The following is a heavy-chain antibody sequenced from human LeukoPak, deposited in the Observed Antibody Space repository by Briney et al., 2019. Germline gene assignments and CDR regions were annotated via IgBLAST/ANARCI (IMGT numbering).Heavy chain of an antibody. CDR2: IIAILGIA. D-gene: IGHD1-26*01. J-gene: IGHJ6*03. V-gene: IGHV1-69*04. CDR1: GGTFSSYA. Sequence: GASVKVSCKASGGTFSSYAISWVRQAPGQGLEWMGRIIAILGIANYAQKFQGRVTITADESTSTAYMELSSLRSEDTAVYYCAREKWELPGHYYMDVWGKGTTVTVSS. CDR3: AREKWELPGHYYMDV.